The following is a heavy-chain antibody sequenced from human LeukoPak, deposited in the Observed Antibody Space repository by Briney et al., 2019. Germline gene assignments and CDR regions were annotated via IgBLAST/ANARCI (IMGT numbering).Heavy chain of an antibody. J-gene: IGHJ4*02. V-gene: IGHV4-30-4*08. Sequence: SQTLSLTCTVSGGSISSGDYYWSWILQPPGKGLEWIGYIYYSGSTYYNPSLKSRVTISVDTSKNQFSLKLSSVTAADTAVYYCARNIVGRDYFDYWGQGTLVTVSS. CDR3: ARNIVGRDYFDY. CDR2: IYYSGST. D-gene: IGHD2/OR15-2a*01. CDR1: GGSISSGDYY.